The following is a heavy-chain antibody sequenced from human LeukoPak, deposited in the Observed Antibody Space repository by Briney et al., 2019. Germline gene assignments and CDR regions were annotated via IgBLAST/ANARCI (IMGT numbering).Heavy chain of an antibody. D-gene: IGHD1-26*01. CDR2: MNPNSGNT. V-gene: IGHV1-8*01. J-gene: IGHJ4*02. CDR1: GYTFTSYD. CDR3: ARVAPVGATTDY. Sequence: GASVKVSCKASGYTFTSYDINWVRQATGQGLEWMGWMNPNSGNTGYAQKFQGRVTMTRNTSISTAYMELRSLRSDDTAVYYCARVAPVGATTDYWGQGTLVTVSS.